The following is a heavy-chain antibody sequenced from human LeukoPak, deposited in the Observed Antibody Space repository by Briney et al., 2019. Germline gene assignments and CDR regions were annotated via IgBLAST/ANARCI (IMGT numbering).Heavy chain of an antibody. CDR1: GFTFSSAW. CDR2: IKSRTDGGIT. Sequence: PGGSLRLSCAASGFTFSSAWMIWVRQAPGKGLEWVGRIKSRTDGGITDYAESGKGRFTISRDDSKNTLSMQMNSLQTEDTAVYYCPTSVAGSGPPWGQGTLVTVSS. V-gene: IGHV3-15*01. J-gene: IGHJ5*02. D-gene: IGHD6-19*01. CDR3: PTSVAGSGPP.